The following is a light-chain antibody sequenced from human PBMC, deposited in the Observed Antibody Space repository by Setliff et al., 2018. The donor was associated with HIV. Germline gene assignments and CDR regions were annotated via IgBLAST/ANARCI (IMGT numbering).Light chain of an antibody. CDR3: CSYAGSDTYV. V-gene: IGLV2-23*02. CDR2: DVS. CDR1: SSDVGTYNF. J-gene: IGLJ1*01. Sequence: QSALTQPASVSGSPGQSISISCTGTSSDVGTYNFVSWYQQHPGKAPKLMIYDVSHRPSGVSNRFSGSKSGNTASLTISGLQAEDEAHYYCCSYAGSDTYVFGTGTKVTV.